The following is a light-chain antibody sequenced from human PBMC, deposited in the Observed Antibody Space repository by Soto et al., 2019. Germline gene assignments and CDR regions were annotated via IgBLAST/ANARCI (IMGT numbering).Light chain of an antibody. CDR1: QGISND. CDR2: AAS. CDR3: QKYNNAPRGFT. V-gene: IGKV1-27*01. J-gene: IGKJ3*01. Sequence: DIQMTQSPSSLSASVGDRVTITCRASQGISNDLAWYQQKPRKVPKLLIYAASTLQSRVPSRFSGSGSGTDFTHHISSMQPEDVATYYCQKYNNAPRGFTFGPGTKVDIK.